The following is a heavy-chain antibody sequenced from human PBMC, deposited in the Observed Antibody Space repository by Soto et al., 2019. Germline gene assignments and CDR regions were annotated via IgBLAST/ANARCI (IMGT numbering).Heavy chain of an antibody. CDR2: IYYSGST. Sequence: LSLTCTVSGGSISSYYWSWIRQPPGKGLEWIGYIYYSGSTNYNPSLKSRVTISVDTSKNQFSLKLSSVTAADTAVYYCARALIYSSGYNYFDYWGQGTLVTVSS. CDR3: ARALIYSSGYNYFDY. V-gene: IGHV4-59*01. CDR1: GGSISSYY. J-gene: IGHJ4*02. D-gene: IGHD3-22*01.